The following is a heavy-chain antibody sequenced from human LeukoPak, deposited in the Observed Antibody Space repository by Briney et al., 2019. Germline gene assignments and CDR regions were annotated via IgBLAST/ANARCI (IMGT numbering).Heavy chain of an antibody. D-gene: IGHD3-22*01. J-gene: IGHJ4*02. CDR3: ARDSPTNYYDAG. V-gene: IGHV1-69*10. CDR1: GGTFSNHA. CDR2: IIPMFGVA. Sequence: GASVKVSCNASGGTFSNHAISWVRQAPGQGLEWMGGIIPMFGVANYAQKFQGRVTITADKSTSIAYMELSSLRSEDTAVYYCARDSPTNYYDAGWGQGTLVTVSS.